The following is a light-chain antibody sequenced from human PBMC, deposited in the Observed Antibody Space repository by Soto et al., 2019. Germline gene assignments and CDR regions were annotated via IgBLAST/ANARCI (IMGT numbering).Light chain of an antibody. V-gene: IGLV2-14*01. CDR1: SGDVGGYNY. CDR2: DVS. CDR3: SSYTSSSTYV. J-gene: IGLJ1*01. Sequence: QSVLTQPASVSGSPGQSITISCTGTSGDVGGYNYVSWYQQHPGKAPKLMIYDVSNRPSGVSNRFSGSKSANTASLTISGLQADDEADYYCSSYTSSSTYVFGTGPQLTVL.